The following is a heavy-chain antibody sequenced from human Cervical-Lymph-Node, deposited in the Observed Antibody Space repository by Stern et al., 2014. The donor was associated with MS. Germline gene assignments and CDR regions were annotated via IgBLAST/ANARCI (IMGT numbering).Heavy chain of an antibody. CDR2: ISNGGQNI. Sequence: EVQLVESGGGLVRPGGSLRLSCSASGLSFSNSDMTWVRQVPGAGLQWVSSISNGGQNISYADSVRGRFTISRDNAKTSLYLQMNSLRDDDTAVYYCAREVLSGYPDFYYGMDVWGQGTTVTVSS. CDR1: GLSFSNSD. J-gene: IGHJ6*02. V-gene: IGHV3-21*01. D-gene: IGHD3-3*01. CDR3: AREVLSGYPDFYYGMDV.